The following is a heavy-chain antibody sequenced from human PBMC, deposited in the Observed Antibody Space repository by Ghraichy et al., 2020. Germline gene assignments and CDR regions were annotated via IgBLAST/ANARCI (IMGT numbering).Heavy chain of an antibody. CDR2: IRQDGSEK. V-gene: IGHV3-7*01. J-gene: IGHJ4*02. CDR3: ATFSSGW. D-gene: IGHD6-19*01. Sequence: ETLSPTCVASAFTFSSHWMHWVRQPPGKGLEWVANIRQDGSEKYYVDSVKGRFTISRDNAKNSLFLQMNSLRAEDTAVYYCATFSSGWWGQGTLVTVSS. CDR1: AFTFSSHW.